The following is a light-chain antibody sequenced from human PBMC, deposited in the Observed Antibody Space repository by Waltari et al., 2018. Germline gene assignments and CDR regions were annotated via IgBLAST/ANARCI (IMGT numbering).Light chain of an antibody. CDR1: SSDVGFYNY. V-gene: IGLV2-14*01. CDR2: EVS. CDR3: SSYTSSSTLV. Sequence: QSALTQSASVSGSPGQSITISCTGASSDVGFYNYVSWYQQHPGKVPKLMIYEVSNRPSGVSNRFSGSKSVNTASLTISGLQAEDEADYYCSSYTSSSTLVFGTGTKVTIL. J-gene: IGLJ1*01.